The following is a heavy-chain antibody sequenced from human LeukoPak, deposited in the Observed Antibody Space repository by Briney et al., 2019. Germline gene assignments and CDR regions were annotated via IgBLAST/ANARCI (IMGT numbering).Heavy chain of an antibody. CDR3: ARDGIQLWLKAADAFDI. CDR1: GYTFTSYA. J-gene: IGHJ3*02. Sequence: ASVKVSCKASGYTFTSYAMHWVRQAPGQRLEWMGWISAYNGNTNYAQKLQGRVTMTTDTSTSTAYMELRSLRSDDTAVYYCARDGIQLWLKAADAFDIWGQGTMVTVSS. CDR2: ISAYNGNT. V-gene: IGHV1-18*01. D-gene: IGHD5-18*01.